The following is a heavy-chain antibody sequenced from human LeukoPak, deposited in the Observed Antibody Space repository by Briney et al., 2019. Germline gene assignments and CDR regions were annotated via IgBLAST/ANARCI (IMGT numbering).Heavy chain of an antibody. CDR2: ISSSGSTI. Sequence: GGSLRLSCAASGFTFSSYEMNWVRQAPGKRLEWVSYISSSGSTIYYADSVKGRFTISRDNAKNSLYLQMNSLRAEDTAVYYCAVISVYYDSSGYYYPLNYWGQGTLVTVSS. CDR3: AVISVYYDSSGYYYPLNY. D-gene: IGHD3-22*01. CDR1: GFTFSSYE. J-gene: IGHJ4*02. V-gene: IGHV3-48*03.